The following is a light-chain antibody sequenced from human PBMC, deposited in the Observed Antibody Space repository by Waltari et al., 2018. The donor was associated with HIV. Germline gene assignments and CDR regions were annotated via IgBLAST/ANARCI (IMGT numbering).Light chain of an antibody. J-gene: IGKJ3*01. CDR1: QSISAW. CDR2: KAS. Sequence: DIQMTQSPSTLSASAGDRAIITCRASQSISAWLAWYQQIPGKAPKLLIYKASNLQSGVPSRFSGSGSGTEFTLTISSLQPDDFATYYCQQYNNFPATFGPGTKVDIK. V-gene: IGKV1-5*03. CDR3: QQYNNFPAT.